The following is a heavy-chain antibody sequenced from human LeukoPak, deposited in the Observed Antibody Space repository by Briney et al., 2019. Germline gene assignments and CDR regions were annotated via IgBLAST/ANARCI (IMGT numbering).Heavy chain of an antibody. CDR1: GGSLSAYF. V-gene: IGHV4-59*01. J-gene: IGHJ4*02. CDR3: ARDLRVRGIFDY. CDR2: IFYNGNT. D-gene: IGHD3-10*01. Sequence: SGTLCLPRAVPGGSLSAYFWSWGRPPPGKGLGGGAYIFYNGNTNYNPSLKSRLTISLDTSKKEFSLKVSSVTAADTAMYYCARDLRVRGIFDYWGQGTLVTVSS.